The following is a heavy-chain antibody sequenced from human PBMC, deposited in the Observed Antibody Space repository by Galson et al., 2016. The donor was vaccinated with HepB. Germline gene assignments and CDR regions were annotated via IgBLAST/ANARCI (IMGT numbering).Heavy chain of an antibody. J-gene: IGHJ6*02. CDR1: SDPVTSGTYY. Sequence: SETLSLTCTVSSDPVTSGTYYWSWVRQSPGKGLDWIGYIHDSGDTNYNPSIKSRVTISRDTSKNQFFLELTSVTAADTAVYYCAGDEGFYNGMDVWGQGTTVTVAS. D-gene: IGHD2-2*02. CDR2: IHDSGDT. CDR3: AGDEGFYNGMDV. V-gene: IGHV4-61*01.